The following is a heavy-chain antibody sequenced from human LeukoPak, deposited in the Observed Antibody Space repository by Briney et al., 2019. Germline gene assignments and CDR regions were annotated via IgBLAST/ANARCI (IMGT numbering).Heavy chain of an antibody. CDR1: GFTFSSYG. Sequence: GGSLRLSCAASGFTFSSYGMSWVRQAPGKGLEWVSAISGSGGSTYYADSVKGRFTISRDNSKNTLYLQMNSLRAEDTAVYYCAKDGSSPTYYYDSSGYYYLSWGQGTLVTVSS. J-gene: IGHJ5*02. V-gene: IGHV3-23*01. D-gene: IGHD3-22*01. CDR2: ISGSGGST. CDR3: AKDGSSPTYYYDSSGYYYLS.